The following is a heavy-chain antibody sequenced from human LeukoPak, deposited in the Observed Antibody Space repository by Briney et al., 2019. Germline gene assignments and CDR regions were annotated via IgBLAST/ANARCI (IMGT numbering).Heavy chain of an antibody. CDR2: INSDGSST. CDR3: ARDVIVGATTIIPFDY. V-gene: IGHV3-74*01. CDR1: GFTFSSYW. D-gene: IGHD1-26*01. Sequence: GGSLRLSCAASGFTFSSYWVQWVRQAPGKGLVWVSRINSDGSSTSYADSVKGRFTISRDNAKNTLYLQMNSLRAEDTAVYYCARDVIVGATTIIPFDYWGQGTLVTVSS. J-gene: IGHJ4*02.